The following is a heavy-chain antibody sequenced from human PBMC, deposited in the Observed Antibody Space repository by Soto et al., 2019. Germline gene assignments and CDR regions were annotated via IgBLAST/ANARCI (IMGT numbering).Heavy chain of an antibody. CDR2: ISSSSSYI. D-gene: IGHD6-13*01. Sequence: PGGSLRLSCAASGFTFSSYSMNWVRQAPGKGLEWVSSISSSSSYIYYADSVKGRFTISRDNAKNSLYLQMNSLRAEDTAVYYCARIRDLIAAAGHWYFDLWGRGTLVTVSS. CDR3: ARIRDLIAAAGHWYFDL. J-gene: IGHJ2*01. V-gene: IGHV3-21*01. CDR1: GFTFSSYS.